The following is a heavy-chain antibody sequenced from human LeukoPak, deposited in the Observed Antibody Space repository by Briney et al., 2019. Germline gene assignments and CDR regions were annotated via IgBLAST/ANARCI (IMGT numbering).Heavy chain of an antibody. D-gene: IGHD6-13*01. CDR1: GGSISSYY. CDR3: ARYSSSSREDY. Sequence: SETLSLICTVSGGSISSYYWSWIRQPPGKGLGWIGYIYYSGSTNYNPSLKSRVTISVDTSKNQFSLKLSSVTAADTAVYYCARYSSSSREDYWGQGTLVTVSS. J-gene: IGHJ4*02. V-gene: IGHV4-59*08. CDR2: IYYSGST.